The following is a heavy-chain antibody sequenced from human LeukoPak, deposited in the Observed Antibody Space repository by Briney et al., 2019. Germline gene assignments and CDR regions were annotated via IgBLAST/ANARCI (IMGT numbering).Heavy chain of an antibody. CDR2: IYHSGNS. D-gene: IGHD2-15*01. V-gene: IGHV4-39*07. CDR1: GGSVSSDMYY. J-gene: IGHJ6*03. CDR3: GRDALVGYFSYYYMDV. Sequence: SETLSLTCTVSGGSVSSDMYYWGWIRQPPGKVLEWIGSIYHSGNSYYNPSLKSRVTISVDTSRNQFSLKLSSVTAADTAVYYCGRDALVGYFSYYYMDVWGKGTTVTVSS.